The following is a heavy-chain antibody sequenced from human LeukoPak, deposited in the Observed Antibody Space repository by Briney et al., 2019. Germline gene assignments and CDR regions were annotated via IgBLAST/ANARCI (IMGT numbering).Heavy chain of an antibody. V-gene: IGHV5-51*01. CDR1: GCSFTNYW. D-gene: IGHD3-10*01. Sequence: RLGASLKISCQGFGCSFTNYWIGWVRQMPGKGLEWMGIIYPGDSDTRYSPSFQGQVTISADKSISTAYLQWSSLKASDTAMYYCARRLSSYYGSFDYWGQGTLVTVSS. CDR2: IYPGDSDT. J-gene: IGHJ4*02. CDR3: ARRLSSYYGSFDY.